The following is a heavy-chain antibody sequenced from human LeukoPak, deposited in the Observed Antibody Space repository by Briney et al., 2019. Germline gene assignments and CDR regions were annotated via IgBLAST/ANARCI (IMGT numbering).Heavy chain of an antibody. CDR1: GFTFSSYA. Sequence: QPGGSLRLSCAASGFTFSSYAMSWVRQAPGKGLEWVSAISGSGGSTYYADSVKGRFTISRDNSKNTLYLQMNSLRAEDTAVYYCAKDPNPAAAGPYYFDYWGQGTLVTVSS. J-gene: IGHJ4*02. D-gene: IGHD6-13*01. CDR2: ISGSGGST. V-gene: IGHV3-23*01. CDR3: AKDPNPAAAGPYYFDY.